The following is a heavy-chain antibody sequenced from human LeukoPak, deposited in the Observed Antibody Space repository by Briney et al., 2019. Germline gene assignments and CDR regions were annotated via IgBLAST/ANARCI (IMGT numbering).Heavy chain of an antibody. Sequence: ASVKVSCKASGGTFSSYAISWVRQAPGQGLEWMGGIIPIFGTANYAQKFQGRVTITADESTSTAYMELSSLRSEDTAVYYCARDVYGDYAFDPWGQGTLVTVSS. CDR2: IIPIFGTA. V-gene: IGHV1-69*13. CDR1: GGTFSSYA. D-gene: IGHD4-17*01. CDR3: ARDVYGDYAFDP. J-gene: IGHJ5*02.